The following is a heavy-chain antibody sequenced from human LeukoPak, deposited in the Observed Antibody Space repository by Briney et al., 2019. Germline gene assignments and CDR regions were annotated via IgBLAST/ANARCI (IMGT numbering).Heavy chain of an antibody. J-gene: IGHJ6*02. CDR1: GFIFGRYS. V-gene: IGHV3-7*01. CDR2: INEDGSET. CDR3: ARVHSYSSGINPWSWGPKPASYNHAMDV. D-gene: IGHD3-10*01. Sequence: GGSLRLSCAASGFIFGRYSLTCVREAPGKGREWGADINEDGSETYYVDAVKWRFTFSRDNAQSSLYLQMSSLRAEDTAVYYCARVHSYSSGINPWSWGPKPASYNHAMDVWGQGTTVTISS.